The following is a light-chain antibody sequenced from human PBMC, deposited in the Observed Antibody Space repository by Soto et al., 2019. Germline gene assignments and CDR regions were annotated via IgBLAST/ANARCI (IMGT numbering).Light chain of an antibody. CDR2: GAS. J-gene: IGKJ1*01. CDR3: QQYSSSPWT. V-gene: IGKV3-20*01. Sequence: EIVLTQSPGTLSLSPGERATLSCMASQSVSSSYLAWYQQKPGQAPRLLIYGASSRATGIPDRFSGSGSGTDFTLTISRLEPEDFAVYYCQQYSSSPWTFGQGTKVESK. CDR1: QSVSSSY.